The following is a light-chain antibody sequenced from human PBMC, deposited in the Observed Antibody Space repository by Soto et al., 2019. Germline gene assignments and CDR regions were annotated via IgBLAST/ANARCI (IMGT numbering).Light chain of an antibody. V-gene: IGKV1-5*01. Sequence: DIQMTQSPSTLSASVGDRVTITCRASQSISTWLAWYQQKPGKAPKLLIYDASSLESGVPSRFSGSGSGTEFTLTISSLQPEDFASYYCQQYNNWPPYTFGQGTKVDIK. CDR2: DAS. J-gene: IGKJ2*01. CDR1: QSISTW. CDR3: QQYNNWPPYT.